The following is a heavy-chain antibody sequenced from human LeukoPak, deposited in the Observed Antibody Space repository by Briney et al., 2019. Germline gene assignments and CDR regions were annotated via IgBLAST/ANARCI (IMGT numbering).Heavy chain of an antibody. J-gene: IGHJ4*02. CDR1: GFTFSSYA. CDR2: ISYDGSNK. CDR3: ARDGIVMVITYFDY. Sequence: HSGGSLRLSCAASGFTFSSYAMHWVCQAPGKGLEWVAVISYDGSNKYYADSVKGRFTISRDNSKNTLYLQMNSLRAEDTAVYYCARDGIVMVITYFDYWGQGTLVTVSS. D-gene: IGHD3-22*01. V-gene: IGHV3-30-3*01.